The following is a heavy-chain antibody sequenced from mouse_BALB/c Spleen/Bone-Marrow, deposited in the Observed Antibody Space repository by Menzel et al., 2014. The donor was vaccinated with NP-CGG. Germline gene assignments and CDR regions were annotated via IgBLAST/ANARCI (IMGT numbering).Heavy chain of an antibody. CDR3: ARDMGGLLFDS. D-gene: IGHD1-1*01. CDR2: IRNKAYGYTT. CDR1: GFTFTDYY. J-gene: IGHJ2*01. V-gene: IGHV7-3*02. Sequence: DVKLVESGGGLVQPGGSLRPSCATSGFTFTDYYMNWVRQPPGKALEWLAFIRNKAYGYTTEYSASVKGRFTISRDNSQNILYLQMNTLRAEDSATYYCARDMGGLLFDSWGQGTTLSASS.